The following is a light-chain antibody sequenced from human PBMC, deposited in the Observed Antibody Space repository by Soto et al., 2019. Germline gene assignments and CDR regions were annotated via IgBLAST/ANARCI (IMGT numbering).Light chain of an antibody. CDR1: QSVFYSSNNKNY. V-gene: IGKV4-1*01. CDR3: QQYYSTPFT. Sequence: DIVMTQSPDSLAVSLGERATINCKSSQSVFYSSNNKNYLAWYQQKPGQPPKLLIYWASTRESGVPDRFTGSGSGTDFTLTINSLQAEDVAVYYCQQYYSTPFTFDPGTKVDVK. J-gene: IGKJ3*01. CDR2: WAS.